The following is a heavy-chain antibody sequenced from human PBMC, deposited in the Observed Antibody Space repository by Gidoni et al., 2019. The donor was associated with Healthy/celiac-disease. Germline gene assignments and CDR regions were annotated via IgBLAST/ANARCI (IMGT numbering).Heavy chain of an antibody. J-gene: IGHJ6*02. CDR2: IRYDGSNK. D-gene: IGHD2-2*01. CDR1: GFPCSSYG. V-gene: IGHV3-30*02. CDR3: AKEGKYCSSTSCYYYYGMDV. Sequence: QVQLVESGGGVVQPGGSLRLSCAASGFPCSSYGMRWVRQAPGKGLEWVAFIRYDGSNKYYADSVKGRFTISRDNSKNTLYLQMNSLRAEDTAVYYCAKEGKYCSSTSCYYYYGMDVWGQGTTVTVSS.